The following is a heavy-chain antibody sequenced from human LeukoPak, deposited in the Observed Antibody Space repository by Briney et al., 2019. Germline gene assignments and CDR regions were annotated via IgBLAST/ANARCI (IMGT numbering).Heavy chain of an antibody. CDR3: LRDRYQSGSPTYSSGGF. D-gene: IGHD3-10*01. Sequence: PGRSLRLSCAASGSTFSNYKMHWVRQAPGKGLEWVAVVLYDGSEKYYAASVKGRFTISRDNSKNTLFLQMDSLGAEDTAIYYCLRDRYQSGSPTYSSGGFWGPGTLVSVSS. V-gene: IGHV3-30*04. J-gene: IGHJ4*02. CDR2: VLYDGSEK. CDR1: GSTFSNYK.